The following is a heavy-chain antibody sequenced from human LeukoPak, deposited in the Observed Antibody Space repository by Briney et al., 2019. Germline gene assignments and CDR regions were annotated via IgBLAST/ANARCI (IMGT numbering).Heavy chain of an antibody. CDR2: ISSSSDYI. Sequence: GGSLRLSCAASGFTFSSYSLNWVRQAPGKGLEWVSSISSSSDYIYYADSVKGRFTISRDNAKNSLYLQMNSLRAEDTAVYYCARQSVGLGYYFDYWGQGTLVTVSS. CDR1: GFTFSSYS. D-gene: IGHD1-26*01. CDR3: ARQSVGLGYYFDY. J-gene: IGHJ4*02. V-gene: IGHV3-21*01.